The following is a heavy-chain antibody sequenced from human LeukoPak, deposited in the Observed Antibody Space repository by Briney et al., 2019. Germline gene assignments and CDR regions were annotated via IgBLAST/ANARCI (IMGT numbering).Heavy chain of an antibody. Sequence: ASVKVSCKASGYTFTSYDINWVRQATGQGLEWMGWMNPNSGNTGYAQKFQGRVTITRNTSISTAYMELSSLRSEDTAVSYCARGGGSGSYYLWYYYMDVWGKGTTVTVSS. CDR3: ARGGGSGSYYLWYYYMDV. J-gene: IGHJ6*03. V-gene: IGHV1-8*03. D-gene: IGHD3-10*01. CDR1: GYTFTSYD. CDR2: MNPNSGNT.